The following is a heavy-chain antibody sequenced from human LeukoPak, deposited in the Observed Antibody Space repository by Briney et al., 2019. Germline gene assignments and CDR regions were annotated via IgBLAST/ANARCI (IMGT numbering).Heavy chain of an antibody. CDR1: GASIAGGGSY. CDR3: ASLARGGNWFDP. J-gene: IGHJ5*02. V-gene: IGHV4-31*03. Sequence: SETLSLTCTVSGASIAGGGSYWSWIRQHPGKGLEWIGYIYYSGSTYSNPSLKSRVTISVDTSKNQFSLKLSSVTAADTAVYYCASLARGGNWFDPWGQGTLVTVSS. D-gene: IGHD6-6*01. CDR2: IYYSGST.